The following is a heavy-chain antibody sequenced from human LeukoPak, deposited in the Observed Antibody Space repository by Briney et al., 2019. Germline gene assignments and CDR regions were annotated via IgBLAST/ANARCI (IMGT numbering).Heavy chain of an antibody. CDR3: ARGVNYFDY. CDR2: ISYDGSNE. Sequence: GRSLRLSCAASGFTFSSYAMHWVRQAPGKGLEWVAVISYDGSNEYYADSVKGRFTISRDNSKNTLYLQMNSLRAEDTAVYYCARGVNYFDYWGQGTLVTVSS. D-gene: IGHD4-23*01. J-gene: IGHJ4*02. V-gene: IGHV3-30-3*01. CDR1: GFTFSSYA.